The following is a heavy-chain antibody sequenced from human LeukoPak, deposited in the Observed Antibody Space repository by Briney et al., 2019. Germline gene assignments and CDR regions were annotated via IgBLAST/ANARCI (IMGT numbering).Heavy chain of an antibody. Sequence: SETLSLTCAVYGGSFSGYYWSWIRQPPGKTLEWIGSIYSSGSTYYNSSLQSRVIIIIDTPKNHFSLTLSSVTAADTAVYYCARSDGYGLVDIWGQGTMVTVSS. D-gene: IGHD3-10*01. V-gene: IGHV4-34*01. CDR1: GGSFSGYY. J-gene: IGHJ3*02. CDR2: IYSSGST. CDR3: ARSDGYGLVDI.